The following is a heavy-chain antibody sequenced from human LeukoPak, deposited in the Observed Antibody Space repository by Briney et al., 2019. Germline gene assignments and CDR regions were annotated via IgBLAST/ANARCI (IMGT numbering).Heavy chain of an antibody. V-gene: IGHV4-39*01. CDR2: IYYSGST. J-gene: IGHJ4*02. CDR3: ASRIPDCSGGSCYSTFWDY. Sequence: SETLSLTCTVSGGSISSSSYYWGWIRQPPGKELEWIGSIYYSGSTYYNPSLKSRVTISVDTSKNQFSLKLSSVTAADTAVYYCASRIPDCSGGSCYSTFWDYWGQGTLVTVSS. CDR1: GGSISSSSYY. D-gene: IGHD2-15*01.